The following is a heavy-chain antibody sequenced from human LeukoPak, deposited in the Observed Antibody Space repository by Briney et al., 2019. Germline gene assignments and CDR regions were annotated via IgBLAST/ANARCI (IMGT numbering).Heavy chain of an antibody. J-gene: IGHJ6*03. D-gene: IGHD6-19*01. CDR3: ARSWVYSSGWDYMDV. CDR1: GYTFTSYD. Sequence: ASVKVSCKASGYTFTSYDINWVRQATGQGLEWMGWMNPNSGNTGYAQKFQGRVTITRNTSISTAYMELSSLRSEDTAVYYCARSWVYSSGWDYMDVWGKGTTVTVSS. V-gene: IGHV1-8*03. CDR2: MNPNSGNT.